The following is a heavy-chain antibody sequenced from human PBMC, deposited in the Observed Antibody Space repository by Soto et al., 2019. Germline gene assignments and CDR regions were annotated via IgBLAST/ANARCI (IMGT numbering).Heavy chain of an antibody. CDR2: IYYSGST. CDR3: ARRWGGTFDI. CDR1: GGSISNYY. D-gene: IGHD3-10*01. J-gene: IGHJ3*02. Sequence: SETLSLTCTVSGGSISNYYWSWIRQPPGKGLEWIGYIYYSGSTNYNPPLKSRVTISVDTSKNQFSLKLSSVTAADTAVYYCARRWGGTFDIWGQGTMGTVSS. V-gene: IGHV4-59*08.